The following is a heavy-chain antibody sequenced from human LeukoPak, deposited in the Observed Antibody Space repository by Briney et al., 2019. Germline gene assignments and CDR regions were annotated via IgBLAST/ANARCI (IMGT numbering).Heavy chain of an antibody. J-gene: IGHJ4*02. V-gene: IGHV1-8*01. CDR2: MNPNSGNT. CDR3: ARVGSGTPEDYFDY. CDR1: GYTFTSYD. Sequence: ASVKVPCKASGYTFTSYDINWVRQATGQGLEWMGWMNPNSGNTGYAQKFQGRVTMTRNTSISTAYMELSSLRSEDTAVYYCARVGSGTPEDYFDYWGQGTLVTVSS. D-gene: IGHD1-26*01.